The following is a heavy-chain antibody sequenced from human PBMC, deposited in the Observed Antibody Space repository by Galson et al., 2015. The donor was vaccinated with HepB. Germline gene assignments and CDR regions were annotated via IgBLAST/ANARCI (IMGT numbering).Heavy chain of an antibody. D-gene: IGHD4-17*01. CDR3: ATSLDYGVPKFDP. CDR1: GGTFSSYT. Sequence: SVKVSCKASGGTFSSYTISWVRQAPGQGLEWMGRIIPILGIANYAQKFQGRVTITADKSTSTAYMELSSLRSEDTAVYYCATSLDYGVPKFDPWGQGTLVTVSS. CDR2: IIPILGIA. J-gene: IGHJ5*02. V-gene: IGHV1-69*02.